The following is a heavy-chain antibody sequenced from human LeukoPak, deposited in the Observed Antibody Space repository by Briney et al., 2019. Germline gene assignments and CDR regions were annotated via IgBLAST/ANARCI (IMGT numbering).Heavy chain of an antibody. V-gene: IGHV3-7*01. D-gene: IGHD6-6*01. Sequence: GGSLRLSCAASGFTFNTFSMNWLRQAPGKGLEWVANIKQDGSEKYYVDSVKGRFTISRDNAKNSLYLQMNSLRAEDTAVYYCAREGVPDAFDIWGQGTMVTVSS. J-gene: IGHJ3*02. CDR2: IKQDGSEK. CDR3: AREGVPDAFDI. CDR1: GFTFNTFS.